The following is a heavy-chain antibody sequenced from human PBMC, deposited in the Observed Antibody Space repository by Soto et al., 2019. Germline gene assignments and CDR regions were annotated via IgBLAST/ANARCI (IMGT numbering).Heavy chain of an antibody. Sequence: GESLKISCKGSGYSFTSYWIGWVRQMPGKGLEWMGIIYPGDSDTRYSPSFQGQVTISADKSISTAYLQWSSLKASDTAMYYCARHLRTVTTTSYYFDYWGQGTLVTVSS. CDR2: IYPGDSDT. CDR1: GYSFTSYW. J-gene: IGHJ4*02. V-gene: IGHV5-51*01. D-gene: IGHD4-17*01. CDR3: ARHLRTVTTTSYYFDY.